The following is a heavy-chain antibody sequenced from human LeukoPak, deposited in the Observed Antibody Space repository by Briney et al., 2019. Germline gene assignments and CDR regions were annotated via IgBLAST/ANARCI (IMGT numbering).Heavy chain of an antibody. D-gene: IGHD5-24*01. CDR2: IWYDSSRR. CDR3: ARGRWLQSYQFDY. J-gene: IGHJ4*02. Sequence: GGSLRLSCAASGFDFSSYGIHWVRQAPGKGLEWITLIWYDSSRRYYADSVKGRFTISRDNSKNTLYLQMNSLRAEDTAVYYCARGRWLQSYQFDYWGQGTLVTVSS. V-gene: IGHV3-30*02. CDR1: GFDFSSYG.